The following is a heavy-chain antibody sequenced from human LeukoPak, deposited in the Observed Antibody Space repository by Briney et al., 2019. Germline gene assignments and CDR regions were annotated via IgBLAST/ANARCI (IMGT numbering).Heavy chain of an antibody. J-gene: IGHJ2*01. V-gene: IGHV3-72*01. CDR1: GFTVSDNY. CDR2: TRNKGRNYST. Sequence: GGSLRLSCAASGFTVSDNYVSWVRQAPGKGLEWVGRTRNKGRNYSTEYAASVKGRFTISRDDSKNSLYLQMNSLRTEDTALYFCARVTPSYWYFDLWGRGTLVTVSS. CDR3: ARVTPSYWYFDL.